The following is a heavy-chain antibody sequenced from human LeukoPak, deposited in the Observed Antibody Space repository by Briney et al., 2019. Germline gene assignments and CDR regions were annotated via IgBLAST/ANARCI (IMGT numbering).Heavy chain of an antibody. D-gene: IGHD2-2*01. J-gene: IGHJ4*02. Sequence: GGSLRLSCAASGFRFSDYWMSWVRQSPEKGLEWVANIKQDGSKKNYVDSVKGRFTISRDNAKNSLFLQMNSLRAEDTAVYYCARAMDCWGQGTLVTVSS. V-gene: IGHV3-7*03. CDR3: ARAMDC. CDR2: IKQDGSKK. CDR1: GFRFSDYW.